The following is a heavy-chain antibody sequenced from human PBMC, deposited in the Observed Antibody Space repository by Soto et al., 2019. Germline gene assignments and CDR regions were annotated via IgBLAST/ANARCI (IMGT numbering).Heavy chain of an antibody. CDR1: GGTFSSYS. Sequence: ASVKVSCKASGGTFSSYSISWVRHAPGQGLEWMGGIIPIFGTANYAQKFQGRVTITADKSTSTAYMELSSLRSEDTAVYYCARAAYYDSSGYSPYYFDYWGQGTLVTVSS. J-gene: IGHJ4*02. CDR2: IIPIFGTA. CDR3: ARAAYYDSSGYSPYYFDY. V-gene: IGHV1-69*06. D-gene: IGHD3-22*01.